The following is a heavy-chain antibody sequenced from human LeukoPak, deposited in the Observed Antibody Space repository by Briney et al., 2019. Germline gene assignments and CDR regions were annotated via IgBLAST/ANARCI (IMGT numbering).Heavy chain of an antibody. V-gene: IGHV3-33*01. D-gene: IGHD3-22*01. CDR2: IWYDGSNR. CDR3: ARDFGFSPSSGYSFDY. CDR1: VFTFSRYG. J-gene: IGHJ4*02. Sequence: GGSLRLSCAASVFTFSRYGLHCVRQAPGKGLEWMAVIWYDGSNRQYVDSVKGRFTISRDNSKNTLYLQMNSLRADDTAVYYCARDFGFSPSSGYSFDYWGQGTLVTVSS.